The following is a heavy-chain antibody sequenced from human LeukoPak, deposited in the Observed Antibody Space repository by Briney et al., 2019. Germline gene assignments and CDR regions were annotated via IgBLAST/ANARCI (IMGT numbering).Heavy chain of an antibody. J-gene: IGHJ3*02. Sequence: PSETLSLTCTVSGGSISSYYWSWIRQPPGKGLEWMGYIYYSGSTNYNPSLKSRVTISIDTSKNQFSLKLSSVTAADTAVYYCARDWDTASGDAFDIWGQGTMVTVSS. D-gene: IGHD5-18*01. CDR3: ARDWDTASGDAFDI. V-gene: IGHV4-59*01. CDR2: IYYSGST. CDR1: GGSISSYY.